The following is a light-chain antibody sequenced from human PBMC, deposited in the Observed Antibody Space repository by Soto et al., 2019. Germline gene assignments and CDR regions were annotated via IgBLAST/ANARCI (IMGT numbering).Light chain of an antibody. CDR2: SNN. CDR3: GAWNDSLNGAV. V-gene: IGLV1-44*01. Sequence: QSVLTQPPSASGTPGQRVAISCSGSSSNIGSNSVNWFQQLPGTAPKLIIYSNNQRPSGVPDRISGSKSGTSASLAISGLQSEDEADYYCGAWNDSLNGAVFGGGTQLTVL. J-gene: IGLJ7*01. CDR1: SSNIGSNS.